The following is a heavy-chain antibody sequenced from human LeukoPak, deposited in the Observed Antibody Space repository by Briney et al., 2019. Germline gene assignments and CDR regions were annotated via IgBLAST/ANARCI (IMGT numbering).Heavy chain of an antibody. CDR2: IHNSGRT. V-gene: IGHV4-59*08. CDR3: ARHGTISSESYFDY. CDR1: GGSVSSYY. J-gene: IGHJ4*02. Sequence: SETLSLTCSVSGGSVSSYYWSWIRQSPGKGLEWIGYIHNSGRTNYNPSLKSRVTRFVDTSKNQVSLRLSSVTAADTAVYYCARHGTISSESYFDYWGQGALVTVSS. D-gene: IGHD1-14*01.